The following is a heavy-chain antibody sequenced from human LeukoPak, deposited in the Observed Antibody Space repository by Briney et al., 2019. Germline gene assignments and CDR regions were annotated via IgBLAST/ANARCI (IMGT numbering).Heavy chain of an antibody. J-gene: IGHJ4*02. V-gene: IGHV2-70*01. CDR1: GFSLSTSGMC. Sequence: SGPTLVNPTQTLTLTCTFSGFSLSTSGMCVSWIRQPPGKALEWLALIDWDDDKYYSTSLKTRLTISKDTSKNQVALTMTNMDPVDTATYYCARTTYYYDSSGYYSKVFDYWGQGTLVTVSS. CDR2: IDWDDDK. CDR3: ARTTYYYDSSGYYSKVFDY. D-gene: IGHD3-22*01.